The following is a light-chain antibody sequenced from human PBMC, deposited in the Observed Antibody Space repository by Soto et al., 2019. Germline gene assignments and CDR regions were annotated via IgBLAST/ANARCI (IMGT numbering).Light chain of an antibody. V-gene: IGLV2-23*01. CDR2: EDS. CDR1: RRDVGRYNL. J-gene: IGLJ1*01. CDR3: CTYAGSSTYV. Sequence: QSVLTQPASVSGSPGQSITISCTGNRRDVGRYNLVPWYQQHPGTSPKLTIYEDSKRPSGVSNPCSGSKSDNSPSLTISGLQAEKEADYYCCTYAGSSTYVFGTGTKVTVL.